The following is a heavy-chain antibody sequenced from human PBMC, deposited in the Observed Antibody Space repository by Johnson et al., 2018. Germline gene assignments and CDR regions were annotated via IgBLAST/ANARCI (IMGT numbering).Heavy chain of an antibody. D-gene: IGHD6-19*01. Sequence: QVQLVESGGGVVQPGRSLRLSCAASGFTFSSYGMHWVRQAPGKGLEWVAVIWYDGSNKYYADSVKGRFTISRDNSKNTLYLQMNSLRTEDTAVYYCTRETRQWLVLGGAFDIWGQGTMVTVSS. CDR3: TRETRQWLVLGGAFDI. CDR2: IWYDGSNK. J-gene: IGHJ3*02. V-gene: IGHV3-33*08. CDR1: GFTFSSYG.